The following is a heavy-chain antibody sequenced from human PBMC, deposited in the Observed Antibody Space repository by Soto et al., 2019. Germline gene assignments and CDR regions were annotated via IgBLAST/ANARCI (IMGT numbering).Heavy chain of an antibody. CDR3: AIFERYYDSSGPSH. CDR2: IYYSGST. J-gene: IGHJ4*02. Sequence: PSETLSLTCTVSGGSISSGDYYWSWIRQPPGKGLEWIGYIYYSGSTYYNPSLKSRVTISVDTSKNQFSLKLSSVTAADTAVYYCAIFERYYDSSGPSHWGQGTLVSV. V-gene: IGHV4-30-4*01. D-gene: IGHD3-22*01. CDR1: GGSISSGDYY.